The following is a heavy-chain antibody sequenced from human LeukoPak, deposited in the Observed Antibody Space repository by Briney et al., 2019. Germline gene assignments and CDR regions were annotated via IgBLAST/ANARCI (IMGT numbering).Heavy chain of an antibody. J-gene: IGHJ4*02. Sequence: GASVKVSCKASGYTFTSYGISWVRQAPGQGLEWMGWISAYNGNTNYAQKLQGRVTMTIDTSTSTAYMELRSLRSDDTAVYYCARDHSYGYEPYFDYWGQGTLVTVSS. CDR3: ARDHSYGYEPYFDY. D-gene: IGHD5-18*01. V-gene: IGHV1-18*01. CDR1: GYTFTSYG. CDR2: ISAYNGNT.